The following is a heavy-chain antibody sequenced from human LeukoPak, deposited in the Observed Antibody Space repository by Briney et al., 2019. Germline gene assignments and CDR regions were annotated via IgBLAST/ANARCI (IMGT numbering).Heavy chain of an antibody. CDR3: AKDQGGYEFPQIEWELLHDY. CDR1: GGSFSGYY. CDR2: INHSGST. Sequence: SETLSLTCAVYGGSFSGYYWSWIRQPPGKGLEWIGEINHSGSTSYNPSLKSRVTISVDTSKNQFSLKLSSVTAADTAVYYCAKDQGGYEFPQIEWELLHDYWGQGTLVTVSS. D-gene: IGHD1-26*01. V-gene: IGHV4-34*01. J-gene: IGHJ4*02.